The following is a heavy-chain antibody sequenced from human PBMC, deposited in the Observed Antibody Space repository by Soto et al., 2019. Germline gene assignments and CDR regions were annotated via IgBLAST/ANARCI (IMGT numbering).Heavy chain of an antibody. CDR3: ARGGIGYVGFNEF. V-gene: IGHV1-69*01. CDR2: IIPIFGTA. D-gene: IGHD3-22*01. J-gene: IGHJ4*02. Sequence: QEQLVQSGAEVKKPGSSGKVSCKASGGIFSSYAISWVRQAPGQGLEWMGGIIPIFGTANYAQKFQGRVTITADESTNTAYMDLSSLKSEDTAIYYCARGGIGYVGFNEFCGQGTLVTVSS. CDR1: GGIFSSYA.